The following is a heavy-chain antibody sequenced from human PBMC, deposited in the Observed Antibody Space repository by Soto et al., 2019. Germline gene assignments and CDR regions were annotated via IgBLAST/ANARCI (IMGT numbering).Heavy chain of an antibody. Sequence: SETLSLTCAVSGGFIGSSSWYWGWIRQPPGKGLEWIGSINYSGSHFYNPSLRSRVTISVDTSKKQFALKLSSATAADTAVYYCARHATDMASNFDYWGQGTLVTVSS. J-gene: IGHJ4*02. CDR2: INYSGSH. V-gene: IGHV4-39*01. D-gene: IGHD5-18*01. CDR1: GGFIGSSSWY. CDR3: ARHATDMASNFDY.